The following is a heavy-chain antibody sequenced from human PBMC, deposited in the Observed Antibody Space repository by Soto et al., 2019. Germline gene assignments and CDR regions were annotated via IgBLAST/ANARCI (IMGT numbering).Heavy chain of an antibody. CDR3: ARSKRVRGVIILADYYYMDV. D-gene: IGHD3-10*01. V-gene: IGHV4-34*01. Sequence: SETLSLTCAVYGGSFSTYYWSWIRQPPGKGLEWIGEINHYGRTNYNPSLKSRVTISLDTSKNQFSLKLTSVTAADTAVFYCARSKRVRGVIILADYYYMDVWGKGTTVTVSS. J-gene: IGHJ6*03. CDR2: INHYGRT. CDR1: GGSFSTYY.